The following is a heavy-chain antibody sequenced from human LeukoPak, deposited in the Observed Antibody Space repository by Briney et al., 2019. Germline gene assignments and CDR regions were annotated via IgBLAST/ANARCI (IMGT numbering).Heavy chain of an antibody. CDR1: GYTFTSYG. D-gene: IGHD6-6*01. V-gene: IGHV1-18*01. Sequence: VASVKVSCKASGYTFTSYGISWVRQAPGQGLEWMGWISAYNGNTNYAQKLQGRVTMTTDTSTSTAYMELRSLRSDDTAVYYCARDPSPYSSSSDAFDIWGQGTMVTVSS. CDR2: ISAYNGNT. J-gene: IGHJ3*02. CDR3: ARDPSPYSSSSDAFDI.